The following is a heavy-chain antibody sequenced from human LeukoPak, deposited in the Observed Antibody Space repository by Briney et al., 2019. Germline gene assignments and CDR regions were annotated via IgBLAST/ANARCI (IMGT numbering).Heavy chain of an antibody. CDR1: GGTFGNSA. V-gene: IGHV1-69*01. CDR2: IIPLFRTT. D-gene: IGHD5-24*01. J-gene: IGHJ5*02. Sequence: AVKVSCKASGGTFGNSAFTWVRQAPGQGLEWMGGIIPLFRTTNYAQRFQGRATITAVESTSTVYMELTSLTSEDTAVYYCARVPQYDGFNYDDAWGQGTLVTVSS. CDR3: ARVPQYDGFNYDDA.